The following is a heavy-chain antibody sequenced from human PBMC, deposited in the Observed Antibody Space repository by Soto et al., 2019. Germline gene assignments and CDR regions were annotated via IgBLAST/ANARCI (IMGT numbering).Heavy chain of an antibody. V-gene: IGHV4-4*02. J-gene: IGHJ4*02. CDR3: ARNVRYYIDY. Sequence: QVLLQESGPGLVKPSGTLSLTCAVSGGSISSGNWWSWVRQSPGKELEWIGEIYHSGITIYNPSLKSRVTISVDNSENQLSLSLNSVTAADTAVYYCARNVRYYIDYWGQGTLVTVSS. CDR2: IYHSGIT. CDR1: GGSISSGNW.